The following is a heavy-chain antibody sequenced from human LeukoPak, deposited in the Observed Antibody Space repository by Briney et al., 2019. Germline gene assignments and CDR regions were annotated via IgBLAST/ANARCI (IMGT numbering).Heavy chain of an antibody. CDR2: IYDSGST. CDR3: AREGVYSSGWTDFDY. CDR1: GASISGSGYY. J-gene: IGHJ4*02. V-gene: IGHV4-39*07. D-gene: IGHD6-19*01. Sequence: SETLSLTCTVSGASISGSGYYWGWIRQPPGKGLEWIGNIYDSGSTYYNASLQSRVTISIDTSKNQFSLTLSSVTAADTAVYYCAREGVYSSGWTDFDYWGQGTPVTVSS.